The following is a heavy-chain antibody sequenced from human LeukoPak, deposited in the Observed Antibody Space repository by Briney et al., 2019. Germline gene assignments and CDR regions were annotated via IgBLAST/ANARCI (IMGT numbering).Heavy chain of an antibody. CDR3: AKWAARGNGLPRSHLDD. CDR1: GFTLSTNA. J-gene: IGHJ4*02. D-gene: IGHD4-23*01. V-gene: IGHV3-23*01. Sequence: GGSLRLSCLTSGFTLSTNAMSWVRQAPGKGLECVSVISGSGRTTDYADSVKGRFTISRDNSKDTLYLHLNSLRAEDTALYYCAKWAARGNGLPRSHLDDWGQGTLVTVSS. CDR2: ISGSGRTT.